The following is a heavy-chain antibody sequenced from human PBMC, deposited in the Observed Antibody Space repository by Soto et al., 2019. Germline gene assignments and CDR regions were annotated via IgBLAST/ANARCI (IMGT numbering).Heavy chain of an antibody. V-gene: IGHV3-30*18. CDR2: ISYDGSNK. J-gene: IGHJ6*02. D-gene: IGHD6-6*01. Sequence: GALRLSCAASGFTFSSYGMHWVRQAPGKGLEWVAVISYDGSNKYYADSVKGRFTISRDNSKNTLYLQMNSLRAEDTAVYYCAKDHGAARPGGYYYGMDVWGQGTTVT. CDR1: GFTFSSYG. CDR3: AKDHGAARPGGYYYGMDV.